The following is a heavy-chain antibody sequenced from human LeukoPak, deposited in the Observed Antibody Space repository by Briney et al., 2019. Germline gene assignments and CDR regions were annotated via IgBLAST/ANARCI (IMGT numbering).Heavy chain of an antibody. Sequence: GESLKISCEGSGDSFATYWIGWVRQMPGKGLEWMGIINLRNSDTRYSPSFQGQVTISADKSIRSAFLQWNSLKASDTAMYYCASALGGNHYWDYWGQGTLVTVSS. CDR1: GDSFATYW. CDR2: INLRNSDT. D-gene: IGHD1-26*01. J-gene: IGHJ4*02. V-gene: IGHV5-51*01. CDR3: ASALGGNHYWDY.